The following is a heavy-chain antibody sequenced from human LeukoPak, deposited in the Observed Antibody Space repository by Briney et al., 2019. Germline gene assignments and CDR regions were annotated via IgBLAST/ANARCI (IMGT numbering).Heavy chain of an antibody. Sequence: GGSLRLSCAASGFTFSNYAIHWVRQAPGKGLEWVAVISYDGTSKYYEDSVKGRFTISRDNSKNTLYLQMNSLRAEDTAVYYCALLEWFDYWGQGTLVTVSS. CDR1: GFTFSNYA. CDR3: ALLEWFDY. J-gene: IGHJ4*02. CDR2: ISYDGTSK. V-gene: IGHV3-30-3*01. D-gene: IGHD3-3*01.